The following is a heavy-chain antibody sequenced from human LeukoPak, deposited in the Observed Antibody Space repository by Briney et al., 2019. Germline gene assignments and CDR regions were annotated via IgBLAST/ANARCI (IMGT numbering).Heavy chain of an antibody. CDR1: GGSFSGYY. Sequence: PSETLSLTCAVYGGSFSGYYWSWLRQPPGKGLEWLGEINHSGSTNYNPSLKSRVTISVDTSKNQFSLKLSSVTAADTAVYYCARWVTCSSTSCYRIPLTRYFDYWGQGTLVTVSS. CDR2: INHSGST. CDR3: ARWVTCSSTSCYRIPLTRYFDY. J-gene: IGHJ4*02. D-gene: IGHD2-2*01. V-gene: IGHV4-34*01.